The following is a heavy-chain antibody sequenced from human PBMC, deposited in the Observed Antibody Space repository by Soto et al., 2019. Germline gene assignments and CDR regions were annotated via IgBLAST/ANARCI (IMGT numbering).Heavy chain of an antibody. D-gene: IGHD1-1*01. CDR3: ARGVRRAYFDY. V-gene: IGHV4-34*01. J-gene: IGHJ4*02. Sequence: SDTPSLTCAVHGGSFRGYYWSWIRQPPGKGLEWIGEINHSGSTNYNPSLKSRVTISVDTSKNQFSLKLSSVTAADTAVYYCARGVRRAYFDYWGQGTLVTVS. CDR2: INHSGST. CDR1: GGSFRGYY.